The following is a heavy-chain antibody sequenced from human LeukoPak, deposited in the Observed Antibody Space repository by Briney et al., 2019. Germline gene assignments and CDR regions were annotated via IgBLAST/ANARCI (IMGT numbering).Heavy chain of an antibody. V-gene: IGHV1-46*01. CDR3: ARDLQMTTVSKVGDFEF. CDR2: LNPIDGDT. Sequence: ASVKVSCKTSGYIFTDYYIHCLRQAPGQGLEWMGILNPIDGDTNYAQKFRGRFTMTMDTSTATVYMDLSSLTSEDTAIYYCARDLQMTTVSKVGDFEFWGQGTLVTVSS. J-gene: IGHJ4*02. D-gene: IGHD4-17*01. CDR1: GYIFTDYY.